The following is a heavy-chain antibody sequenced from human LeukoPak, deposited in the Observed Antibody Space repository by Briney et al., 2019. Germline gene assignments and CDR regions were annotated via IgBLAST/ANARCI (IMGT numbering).Heavy chain of an antibody. CDR3: AKMPNYCTGGSCYWYYFDY. Sequence: GGSLRLSCAASGFTFSSYATSWVRQAPGKGLEWVSVIGVSGGNTYYADSVKGRFTISRDNSKSTLHLQMNSLRAEDTAVYYCAKMPNYCTGGSCYWYYFDYWGQGTLVTVSS. D-gene: IGHD2-15*01. V-gene: IGHV3-23*01. CDR2: IGVSGGNT. J-gene: IGHJ4*02. CDR1: GFTFSSYA.